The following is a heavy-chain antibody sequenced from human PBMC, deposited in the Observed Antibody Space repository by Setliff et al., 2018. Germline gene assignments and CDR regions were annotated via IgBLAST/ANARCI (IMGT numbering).Heavy chain of an antibody. J-gene: IGHJ4*02. D-gene: IGHD3-9*01. CDR1: GFTFSSYA. CDR2: ISGSGGST. V-gene: IGHV3-23*01. Sequence: ETLSLSCAASGFTFSSYAMSWVRQAPGKGLEWVSAISGSGGSTYYADSVKGRFTISRDNSKNTLYLQMNSLRAEDTAVYYCAKVAGSDILTGVSPYFDYWGQGTLVTVSS. CDR3: AKVAGSDILTGVSPYFDY.